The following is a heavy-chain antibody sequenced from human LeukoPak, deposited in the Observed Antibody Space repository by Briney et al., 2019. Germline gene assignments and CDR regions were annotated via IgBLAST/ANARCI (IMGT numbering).Heavy chain of an antibody. CDR1: GFTFSSYG. CDR3: ARKGRGYSYGFDY. V-gene: IGHV3-21*01. Sequence: GGSLRLSCAASGFTFSSYGMHWVRQAPGEGLEWVSSISSSSSYIYYADSVKGRFTISRDNAKNSPYLQMNSLRAEDTAVYYCARKGRGYSYGFDYWGQGTLVTVSS. CDR2: ISSSSSYI. J-gene: IGHJ4*02. D-gene: IGHD5-18*01.